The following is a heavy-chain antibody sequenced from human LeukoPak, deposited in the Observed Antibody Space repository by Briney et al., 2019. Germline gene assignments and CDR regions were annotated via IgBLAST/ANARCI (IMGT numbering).Heavy chain of an antibody. D-gene: IGHD1-1*01. J-gene: IGHJ6*03. CDR1: GGSISSNSYY. CDR2: IYYSGST. CDR3: ASKLSHYYYYMDV. Sequence: PSETLSLTCTVSGGSISSNSYYWGWIRQPPGKGLEWIGSIYYSGSTYYNPSLKSRVTISVDTSKNQFSLKLSSVTAADTAVYYCASKLSHYYYYMDVWGKGTTVTVSS. V-gene: IGHV4-39*01.